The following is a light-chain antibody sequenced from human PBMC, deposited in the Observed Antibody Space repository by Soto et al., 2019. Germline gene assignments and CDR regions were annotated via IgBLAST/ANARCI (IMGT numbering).Light chain of an antibody. V-gene: IGKV1-12*01. CDR2: AAS. CDR1: QGISSL. J-gene: IGKJ1*01. CDR3: QQANSFPPT. Sequence: DIQMTQSPSSVSASVGDRVTITCRASQGISSLLAWYQQKPGKAPKLLIYAASSLQSGVPSRFSGGGSGTAFTLTISSLEPEDFATYYCQQANSFPPTFGQGAKVEIK.